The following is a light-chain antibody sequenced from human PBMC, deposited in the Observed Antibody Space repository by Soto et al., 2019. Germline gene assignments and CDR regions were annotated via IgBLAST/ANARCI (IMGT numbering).Light chain of an antibody. CDR1: HTISSSY. Sequence: EIVLTQSPGTLSLSPGERATLSCRASHTISSSYLAWYQQKPGQAPRLLMYGISRRATGIPDRFSGSGSGTDVTLTITRLEPEDFAVYYCQQYVTSSPRTFGQGTKVEIQ. J-gene: IGKJ1*01. V-gene: IGKV3-20*01. CDR2: GIS. CDR3: QQYVTSSPRT.